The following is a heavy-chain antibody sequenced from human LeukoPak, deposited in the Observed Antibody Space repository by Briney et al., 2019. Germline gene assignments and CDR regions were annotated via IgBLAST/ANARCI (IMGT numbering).Heavy chain of an antibody. J-gene: IGHJ6*03. V-gene: IGHV4-38-2*02. CDR3: QYKQCLTLYYYYMDV. Sequence: PSETLSVTCIVSGYSISSDYYWGWIRQPPGKGLEWIGSIFHTGNTYYNPSLKSRLTISVDTSNNQFSLKLSSVTAADTAVYYCQYKQCLTLYYYYMDVWGKGTTVTISS. CDR1: GYSISSDYY. D-gene: IGHD6-19*01. CDR2: IFHTGNT.